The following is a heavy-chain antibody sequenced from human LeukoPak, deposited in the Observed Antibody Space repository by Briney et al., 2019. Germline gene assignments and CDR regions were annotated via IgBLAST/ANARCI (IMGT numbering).Heavy chain of an antibody. J-gene: IGHJ4*02. CDR3: ARHYGP. Sequence: SETLSLTCAVSGYSITSSSWWGWIRQPPGKGLEWIGYIYHSGTTYYNPSLQSRVTMSVDTSKNQFSLKLNSVTATDTAVYYCARHYGPWGQGTLVTVSS. V-gene: IGHV4-28*01. CDR1: GYSITSSSW. CDR2: IYHSGTT. D-gene: IGHD3-16*01.